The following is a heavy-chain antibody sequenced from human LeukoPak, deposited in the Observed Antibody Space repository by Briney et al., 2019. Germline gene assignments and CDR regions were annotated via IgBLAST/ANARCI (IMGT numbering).Heavy chain of an antibody. Sequence: GGSLRLSCEGSGFSFSSYWMTWVRQLPGKGPKWVANIRQDESERYFADSAKGRFTISRDNSKNTLYLQMNSLRAEDTAVYYCAKDWENSSGYYYPFEVGGQGTLVTVSS. D-gene: IGHD3-22*01. V-gene: IGHV3-7*01. CDR3: AKDWENSSGYYYPFEV. CDR1: GFSFSSYW. CDR2: IRQDESER. J-gene: IGHJ4*02.